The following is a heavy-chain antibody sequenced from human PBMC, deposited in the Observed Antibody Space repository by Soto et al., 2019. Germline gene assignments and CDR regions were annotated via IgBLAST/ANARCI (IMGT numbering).Heavy chain of an antibody. J-gene: IGHJ4*02. D-gene: IGHD1-1*01. V-gene: IGHV3-74*01. Sequence: GSLRLSCAASGFTFSKHWMHWVRQAPGKGLVWVSHIKTDGSFTRDADSLKGRFTISRDNARNTLYLQMNGLRAEDTAIYYCVRDNNWSLDYWGQGTLVTVSS. CDR2: IKTDGSFT. CDR1: GFTFSKHW. CDR3: VRDNNWSLDY.